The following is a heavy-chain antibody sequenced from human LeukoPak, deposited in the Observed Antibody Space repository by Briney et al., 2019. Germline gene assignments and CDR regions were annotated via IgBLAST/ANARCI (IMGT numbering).Heavy chain of an antibody. CDR3: ARGPPRHYYYYYYMDV. J-gene: IGHJ6*03. CDR1: GGSFSGYY. V-gene: IGHV4-34*01. CDR2: INHSGST. Sequence: PSETLSLTCAVYGGSFSGYYWSWIRQPPGKGLEWIGEINHSGSTNYNPSLKSQVTISVDTSKNQFSLKLSSVTAADTAVYYCARGPPRHYYYYYYMDVWGKGTTVTVSS.